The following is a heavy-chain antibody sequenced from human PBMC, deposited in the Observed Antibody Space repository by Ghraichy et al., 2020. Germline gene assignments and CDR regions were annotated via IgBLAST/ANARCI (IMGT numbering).Heavy chain of an antibody. Sequence: GESLNISCAASGFTFGSSWMHWVRQAPGKGLVWVPHISSDERTTNYADSVKGRFTISRDNAKNTLYLQMNSLRAEDTALYYCVRSNGYLDYWGQGTLVTVSS. CDR2: ISSDERTT. D-gene: IGHD3-22*01. J-gene: IGHJ4*02. V-gene: IGHV3-74*01. CDR1: GFTFGSSW. CDR3: VRSNGYLDY.